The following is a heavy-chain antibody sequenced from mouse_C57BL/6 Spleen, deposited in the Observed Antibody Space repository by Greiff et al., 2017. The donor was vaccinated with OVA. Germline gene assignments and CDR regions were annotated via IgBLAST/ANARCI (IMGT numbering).Heavy chain of an antibody. V-gene: IGHV1-80*01. D-gene: IGHD3-3*01. J-gene: IGHJ2*01. CDR3: ARGGRGKYFDY. CDR1: GYAFSSYW. CDR2: IYPGDGDT. Sequence: QVQLQQSGAELVKPGASVKISCKASGYAFSSYWMNWVKQRPGKGLEWIGQIYPGDGDTNYNGKFKGKATLTADKSSSTAYMQLSSLTSEDSAVYFCARGGRGKYFDYWGQGTTLTVSS.